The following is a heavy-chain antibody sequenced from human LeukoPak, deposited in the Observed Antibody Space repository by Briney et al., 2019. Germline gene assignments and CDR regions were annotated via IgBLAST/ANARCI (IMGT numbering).Heavy chain of an antibody. CDR2: IYYSGTT. CDR3: ARLGSLRYFDWLCGFDP. CDR1: GGSISSGTYY. V-gene: IGHV4-39*01. D-gene: IGHD3-9*01. J-gene: IGHJ5*02. Sequence: PSETLSLTCTVSGGSISSGTYYWGWLRQPPGKGLEWIGTIYYSGTTYYNPSLKSRVTISVDTSNNQFSLKLSSVTAADTAVYYCARLGSLRYFDWLCGFDPWGQGTLVTVSS.